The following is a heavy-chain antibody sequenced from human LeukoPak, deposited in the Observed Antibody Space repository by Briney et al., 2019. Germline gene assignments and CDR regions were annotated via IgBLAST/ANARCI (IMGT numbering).Heavy chain of an antibody. V-gene: IGHV4-31*03. D-gene: IGHD2-21*01. J-gene: IGHJ2*01. CDR1: GGPVNRGGYY. Sequence: SQTLSLTCTISGGPVNRGGYYWSWVRHLPGKGLEWIGNIFSGGPTTYYNPSLESRLTISKDTSSNQFSLHLASVTAADTAVYYCARESVIRRFFDLWGRGTLVTVSS. CDR3: ARESVIRRFFDL. CDR2: IFSGGPTT.